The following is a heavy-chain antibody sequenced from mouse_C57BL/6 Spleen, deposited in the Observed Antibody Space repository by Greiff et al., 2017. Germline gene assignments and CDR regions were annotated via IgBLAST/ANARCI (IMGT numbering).Heavy chain of an antibody. CDR1: GFTFSDYY. D-gene: IGHD2-4*01. CDR2: INYDGSST. J-gene: IGHJ3*01. Sequence: EVHLVESEGGLVQPGSSMKLSCTASGFTFSDYYMAWVRQVPEKGLEWVANINYDGSSTYYLDSLKSRFIISRDNAKNILYLQMSSLKSEDTATYYCAREEYDYDGGSWFAYWGQGTLVTVSA. CDR3: AREEYDYDGGSWFAY. V-gene: IGHV5-16*01.